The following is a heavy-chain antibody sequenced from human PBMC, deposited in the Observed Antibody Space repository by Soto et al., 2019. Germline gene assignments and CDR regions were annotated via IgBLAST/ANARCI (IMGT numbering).Heavy chain of an antibody. CDR3: ARAGLSGSYTYYYYGMDV. D-gene: IGHD3-10*01. Sequence: GASVKVSCKASGYTFTSYYMHWVRQAPGQGLEWMGIINPSGGSTSYAQKFQGRVTMTRDTSTSTVYMELSSLRSEDTAVYYCARAGLSGSYTYYYYGMDVWGQGTTVTVSS. J-gene: IGHJ6*02. V-gene: IGHV1-46*01. CDR2: INPSGGST. CDR1: GYTFTSYY.